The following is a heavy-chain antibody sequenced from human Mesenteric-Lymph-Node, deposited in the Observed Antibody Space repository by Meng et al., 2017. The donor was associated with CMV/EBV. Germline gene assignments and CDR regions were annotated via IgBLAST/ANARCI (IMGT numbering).Heavy chain of an antibody. J-gene: IGHJ5*02. Sequence: CAVYGGAFSGYSWSWMRQPPGKGLEWIGEINHSGSTNYNPSLKSRVTISVDTSKNQFSLKLSSVTAADTAVYYCARELLPRSGWFDPWGQGTLVTVSS. CDR3: ARELLPRSGWFDP. CDR1: GGAFSGYS. D-gene: IGHD2-15*01. V-gene: IGHV4-34*01. CDR2: INHSGST.